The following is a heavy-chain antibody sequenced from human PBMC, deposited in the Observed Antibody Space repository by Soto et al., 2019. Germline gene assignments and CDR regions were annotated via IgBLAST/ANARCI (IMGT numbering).Heavy chain of an antibody. V-gene: IGHV1-3*01. CDR2: INAGNGNT. J-gene: IGHJ6*03. Sequence: QVQLVQSGAEVKKPGASVKVSCKASGYTFTSYAMHWVRQAPGQRLEWMGWINAGNGNTKYSQKFQGRVTITRDTSASTAYMELGSLRSEDTAVYYCARGGRNCSGGSCYYYYYMDVWGKGTTVTVSS. CDR3: ARGGRNCSGGSCYYYYYMDV. D-gene: IGHD2-15*01. CDR1: GYTFTSYA.